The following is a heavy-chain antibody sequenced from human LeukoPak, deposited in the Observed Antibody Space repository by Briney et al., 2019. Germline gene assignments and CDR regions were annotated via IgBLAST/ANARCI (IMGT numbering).Heavy chain of an antibody. CDR2: ISAYNGNT. CDR3: ARDGEYYDFWSGYYKTLRNAFDI. V-gene: IGHV1-18*01. Sequence: ASVKVSCEASGYNFNNYGISWVRQAPGQGLEWMGWISAYNGNTNYAQKFQGRVTMTTDTSTSTAYMELRSLRSDDTAVYYCARDGEYYDFWSGYYKTLRNAFDIWGQGTMVTVSS. CDR1: GYNFNNYG. J-gene: IGHJ3*02. D-gene: IGHD3-3*01.